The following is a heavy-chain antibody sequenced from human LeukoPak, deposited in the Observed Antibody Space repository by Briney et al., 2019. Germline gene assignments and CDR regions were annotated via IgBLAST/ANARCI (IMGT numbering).Heavy chain of an antibody. D-gene: IGHD6-6*01. CDR2: ISGSGVNT. Sequence: GGSLRLSCAASGFTISSHTMSWVRQAPGKGLEWVSGISGSGVNTYYANSVKGRFTISRDKFMNTLYLQMNSLRAEDTAVYYCARGRGLPVRPPNEGFLDYWGRGTLVTVSS. J-gene: IGHJ4*02. CDR3: ARGRGLPVRPPNEGFLDY. CDR1: GFTISSHT. V-gene: IGHV3-23*01.